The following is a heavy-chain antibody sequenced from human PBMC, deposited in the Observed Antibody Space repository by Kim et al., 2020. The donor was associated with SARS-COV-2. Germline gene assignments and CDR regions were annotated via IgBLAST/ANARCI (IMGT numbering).Heavy chain of an antibody. CDR1: GDSINSSPFY. J-gene: IGHJ5*02. CDR3: ARHQIAAEHAIWFDP. Sequence: SETLSLTCTVSGDSINSSPFYWGWIRPSPGKGLEWIGSIYYSGYTSSNPSRQSRVTLSVDTSRNQFSLNLSSVTAADTAVFYCARHQIAAEHAIWFDPWGQGTLVIVSS. V-gene: IGHV4-39*01. D-gene: IGHD6-13*01. CDR2: IYYSGYT.